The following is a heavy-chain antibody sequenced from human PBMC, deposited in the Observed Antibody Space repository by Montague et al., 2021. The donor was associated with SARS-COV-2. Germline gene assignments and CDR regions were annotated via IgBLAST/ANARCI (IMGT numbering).Heavy chain of an antibody. CDR3: ARVKVGATIDY. D-gene: IGHD1-26*01. CDR1: GFTFTDYT. Sequence: SRRLSCAASGFTFTDYTMNWVRQVPGKGLEWVSGINWNGGDTGYADSVKGRFTTSRDNAKNSLYLQMNSLRDEDTAFYYCARVKVGATIDYWGQGTLVTVSS. V-gene: IGHV3-20*04. CDR2: INWNGGDT. J-gene: IGHJ4*02.